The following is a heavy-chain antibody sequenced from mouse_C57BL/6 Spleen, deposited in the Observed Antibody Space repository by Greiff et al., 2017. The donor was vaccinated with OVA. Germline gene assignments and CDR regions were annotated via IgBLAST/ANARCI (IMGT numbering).Heavy chain of an antibody. CDR3: ARPTLQWFAY. CDR1: GFTFSDYG. CDR2: ISSGSSTI. D-gene: IGHD1-1*01. J-gene: IGHJ3*01. V-gene: IGHV5-17*01. Sequence: EVKLVESGGGLVKPGGSLKLSCAASGFTFSDYGMHWVRQAPEKGLEWVAYISSGSSTIYYADTVKGRFTISRDNAKNTLFLQMTSLRSEDTAMYYCARPTLQWFAYWGQGTLVTVSA.